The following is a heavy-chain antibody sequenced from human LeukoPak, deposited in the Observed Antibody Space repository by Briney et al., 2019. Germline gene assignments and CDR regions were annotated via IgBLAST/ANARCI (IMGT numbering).Heavy chain of an antibody. CDR1: GYSFTSYW. D-gene: IGHD3-9*01. CDR2: IYPGDSDT. V-gene: IGHV5-51*01. CDR3: ARLKGGRYFDWLVARPRNWFDP. Sequence: GESLKISCKGSGYSFTSYWIGWVRQMPGKGLEWMGIIYPGDSDTRYSPSFQGQVTISVDKSISTAYLQWSSLKASDTAMYYCARLKGGRYFDWLVARPRNWFDPWGQGTLVTVSS. J-gene: IGHJ5*02.